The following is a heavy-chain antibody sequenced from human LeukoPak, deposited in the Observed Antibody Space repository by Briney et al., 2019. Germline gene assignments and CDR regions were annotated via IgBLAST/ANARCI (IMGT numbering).Heavy chain of an antibody. V-gene: IGHV4-39*07. CDR1: GGSISSSYY. CDR3: ARADYRYMDV. J-gene: IGHJ6*03. D-gene: IGHD4-11*01. CDR2: IYYSGST. Sequence: PSETLSLTCTVSGGSISSSYYWGWIRQPPGKGLEWIGNIYYSGSTNSNPSLKSRVTISVDTSKNQLSLKLSSVTAADTAVYYCARADYRYMDVWGKGTTVTVSS.